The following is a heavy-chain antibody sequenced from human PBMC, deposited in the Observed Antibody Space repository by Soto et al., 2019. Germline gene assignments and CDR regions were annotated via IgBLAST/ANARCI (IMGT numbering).Heavy chain of an antibody. CDR2: ISYDGSNK. J-gene: IGHJ5*02. CDR3: AKDGESIAARPGWFDP. V-gene: IGHV3-30*18. Sequence: GGSLRLSCAASGFTFSSYGMHWVRQAPGKGLEWVAVISYDGSNKYYADSVKGRFTISRDNSKNTLYLQMNSLRAEDTAVYYCAKDGESIAARPGWFDPWGQGTLVTVSS. CDR1: GFTFSSYG. D-gene: IGHD6-6*01.